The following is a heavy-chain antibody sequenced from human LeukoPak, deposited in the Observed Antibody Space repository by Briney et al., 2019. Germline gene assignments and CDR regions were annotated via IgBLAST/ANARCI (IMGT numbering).Heavy chain of an antibody. CDR2: ISGGGDKT. V-gene: IGHV3-23*01. J-gene: IGHJ3*01. D-gene: IGHD6-19*01. CDR1: GFTFTPYA. Sequence: PGGSLRLSCAASGFTFTPYAINWVRQAPGKGLVWVSGISGGGDKTYYADSVNGRFTISRDNSKNTVSLQMSSLRAEDTALYYCAKDLALAGTGGGFDVWGQGTRVAVSS. CDR3: AKDLALAGTGGGFDV.